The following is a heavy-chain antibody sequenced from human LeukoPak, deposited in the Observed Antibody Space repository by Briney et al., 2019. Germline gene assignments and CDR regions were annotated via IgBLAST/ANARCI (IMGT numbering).Heavy chain of an antibody. CDR3: ARSHGDSDYYDY. V-gene: IGHV3-48*03. Sequence: PGGSLRLSCAASRFTFSSYDMSRVRQAPGKGLEWVSYISGSGSAIYYADSVKGRFTISRDNAKNSLNLQMNSLRAQDTAVYYCARSHGDSDYYDYWGQGTLVTVSS. J-gene: IGHJ4*02. CDR2: ISGSGSAI. CDR1: RFTFSSYD. D-gene: IGHD4-17*01.